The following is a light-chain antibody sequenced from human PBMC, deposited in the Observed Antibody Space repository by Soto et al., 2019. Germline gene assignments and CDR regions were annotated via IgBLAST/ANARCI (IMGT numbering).Light chain of an antibody. CDR1: SSDVGIYNL. Sequence: QSVLTQPASVSGSPGQPITISCTGTSSDVGIYNLLSWYQHFPGKAPKLMIYEVNKRPSGVSNRFSGSKSGSTASLTISGLQADDEADYYCCSYTRSGSFVFGTGTKVTVL. CDR3: CSYTRSGSFV. V-gene: IGLV2-23*02. J-gene: IGLJ1*01. CDR2: EVN.